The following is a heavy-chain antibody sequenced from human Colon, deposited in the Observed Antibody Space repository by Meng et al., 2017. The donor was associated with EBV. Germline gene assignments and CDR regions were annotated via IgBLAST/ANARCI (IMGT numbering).Heavy chain of an antibody. V-gene: IGHV4-34*02. CDR2: INHSGSA. Sequence: QVQLKQGGEGRLKPSETLSPTCGVSGGSLSGYYWSWIRHFPGRTLEFIGDINHSGSANYNPSLRSRVTISVDTSKNQIFLNLHSVTAADTAVYHCARTFGYCSNNNCPRTLGYWGQGTLVTVSS. CDR3: ARTFGYCSNNNCPRTLGY. CDR1: GGSLSGYY. J-gene: IGHJ4*02. D-gene: IGHD2-2*03.